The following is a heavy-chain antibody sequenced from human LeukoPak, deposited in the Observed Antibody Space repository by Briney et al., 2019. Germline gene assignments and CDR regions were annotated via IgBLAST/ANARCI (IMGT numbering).Heavy chain of an antibody. D-gene: IGHD6-25*01. CDR2: IWYDESNK. CDR1: GFTFSNYG. CDR3: ARDSSSGVRYFDY. V-gene: IGHV3-33*01. Sequence: GRSQTLFCAASGFTFSNYGMHWVRQAPGKGLEWVAVIWYDESNKYYADSEKGRFTISRDNSKNTLYLQMNSLRAEDTAVYYCARDSSSGVRYFDYWGESPVDPVSS. J-gene: IGHJ4*02.